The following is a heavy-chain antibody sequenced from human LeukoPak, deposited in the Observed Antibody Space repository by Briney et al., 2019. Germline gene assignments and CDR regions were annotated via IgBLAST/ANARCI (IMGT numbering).Heavy chain of an antibody. J-gene: IGHJ6*02. V-gene: IGHV3-33*01. D-gene: IGHD3-3*01. CDR3: ARDTYSTSYFGVVLHHYYYYGMDV. CDR1: GFTFSSYG. CDR2: IWYDGSNK. Sequence: GRSLRLSCAASGFTFSSYGMHWVRHAPGKGLEWVAVIWYDGSNKYYADSVKGRFTISRDNSKNTLYLQMNSLRAEDTAVYYCARDTYSTSYFGVVLHHYYYYGMDVWGQGTTVTVSS.